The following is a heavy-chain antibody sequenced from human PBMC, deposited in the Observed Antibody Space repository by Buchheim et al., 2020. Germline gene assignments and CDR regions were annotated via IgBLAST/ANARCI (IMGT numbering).Heavy chain of an antibody. D-gene: IGHD3-3*01. Sequence: EVQLVESGGGLVQPGGSLRLFCTASGFTFSNYWMSWVRQAPGKGLEWVANIKQDGNDKYYVDSVKGRFTISRDNAKNSLYLQVNSLRVEDTAVYYCARVTQYDRFLEWLFPYYFDYWGQGAL. CDR1: GFTFSNYW. V-gene: IGHV3-7*01. CDR2: IKQDGNDK. CDR3: ARVTQYDRFLEWLFPYYFDY. J-gene: IGHJ4*02.